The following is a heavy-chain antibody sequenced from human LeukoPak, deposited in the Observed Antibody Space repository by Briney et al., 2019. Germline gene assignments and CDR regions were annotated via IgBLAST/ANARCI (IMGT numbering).Heavy chain of an antibody. D-gene: IGHD3-10*01. V-gene: IGHV4-39*01. Sequence: SETLSLTCAVSGASFSDYYWGWIRQPPGKGLEWIGSIYYSGSTYYNPSLKSRVTISVDTSKNQFSLKLSSVTAADTAVYYCARHPSITMVRGVTVFDYWGQGTLVTVSS. CDR1: GASFSDYY. CDR3: ARHPSITMVRGVTVFDY. CDR2: IYYSGST. J-gene: IGHJ4*02.